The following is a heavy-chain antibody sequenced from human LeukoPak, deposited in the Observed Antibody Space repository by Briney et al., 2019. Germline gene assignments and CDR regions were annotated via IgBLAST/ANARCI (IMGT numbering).Heavy chain of an antibody. CDR2: ISNDASVK. CDR3: AKEAGYNYAPLDS. V-gene: IGHV3-30*18. CDR1: GFTFSAYG. D-gene: IGHD5-18*01. J-gene: IGHJ4*02. Sequence: GGSLRLSCAASGFTFSAYGMSWVRQAPGKGLEWVAVISNDASVKHYADSVKGRFTISRDNSRNTMYLQMNSLRVEDTAVYYCAKEAGYNYAPLDSWGQGTLVTVSS.